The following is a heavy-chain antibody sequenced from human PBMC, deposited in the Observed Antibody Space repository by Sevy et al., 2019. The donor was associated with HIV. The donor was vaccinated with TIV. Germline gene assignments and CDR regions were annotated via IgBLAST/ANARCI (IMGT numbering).Heavy chain of an antibody. CDR1: GFDFSIYS. D-gene: IGHD2-8*01. CDR3: AREGCTKPHDY. CDR2: LSFGCGKI. J-gene: IGHJ4*02. Sequence: GGSLRLSCAASGFDFSIYSMSWIRQAPGKGLEWVSTLSFGCGKINYTDSVKGRFTISRDNSKSSVYLQMNNMRVEDTAVYYCAREGCTKPHDYWGQGTLVTVSS. V-gene: IGHV3-23*01.